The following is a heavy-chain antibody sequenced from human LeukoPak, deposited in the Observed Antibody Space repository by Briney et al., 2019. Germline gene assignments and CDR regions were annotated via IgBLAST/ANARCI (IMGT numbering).Heavy chain of an antibody. J-gene: IGHJ4*02. CDR3: AKEGGSGWALDY. V-gene: IGHV3-30*18. CDR2: ISYDGSNK. Sequence: PGGSLRLSCAASGFTFSSYGMHWVRQAPGKGLEWVAVISYDGSNKYYADPVKGRFTISRDNSKNTLYLQMNSLRAEDTAVYYCAKEGGSGWALDYWGQGTLVTVSS. CDR1: GFTFSSYG. D-gene: IGHD6-19*01.